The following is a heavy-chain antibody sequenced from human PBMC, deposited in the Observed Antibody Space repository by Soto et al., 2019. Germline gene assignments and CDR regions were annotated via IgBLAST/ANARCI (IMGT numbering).Heavy chain of an antibody. V-gene: IGHV3-11*06. CDR1: GFTFSDHY. J-gene: IGHJ6*02. CDR2: ISSSGSFT. Sequence: QVQLVESGGGLVRPGGPLRLSCAASGFTFSDHYMSWIRQAPGKGLEWISYISSSGSFTNYADSVKGRFTISRDNGNKSLYLQMNNLTAEDTALYYCARGRLTYYYYGLDVWGQGTTVTVS. CDR3: ARGRLTYYYYGLDV. D-gene: IGHD3-10*01.